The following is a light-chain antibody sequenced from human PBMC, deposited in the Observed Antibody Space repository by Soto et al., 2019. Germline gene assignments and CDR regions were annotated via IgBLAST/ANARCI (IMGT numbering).Light chain of an antibody. Sequence: QSVLSQPPSASGTPGQRVTMSCSGSNSNVGGHAVDWYQQAPGTAPSLLIYRNNQRPSGVPDRFSGSKSGTSASLAISGLRSEDEADYYCAAWDDSLSGVVFGGGTKLTVL. V-gene: IGLV1-47*01. J-gene: IGLJ2*01. CDR2: RNN. CDR3: AAWDDSLSGVV. CDR1: NSNVGGHA.